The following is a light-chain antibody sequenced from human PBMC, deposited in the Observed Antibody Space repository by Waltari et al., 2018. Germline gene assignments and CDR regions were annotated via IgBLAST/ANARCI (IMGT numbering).Light chain of an antibody. V-gene: IGKV1-5*03. J-gene: IGKJ3*01. CDR2: KAS. CDR1: QSIGSW. CDR3: QQYDSYPFI. Sequence: TCRASQSIGSWLAWYQQKPGKAPKLLIYKASSLESGVPSRFSGSGSGTEFTLTISSLQPDDFATYYRQQYDSYPFIFGPGTKVDIK.